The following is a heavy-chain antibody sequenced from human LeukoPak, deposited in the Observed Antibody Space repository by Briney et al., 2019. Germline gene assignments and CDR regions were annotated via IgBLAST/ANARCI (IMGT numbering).Heavy chain of an antibody. CDR2: INDTGPYT. V-gene: IGHV3-11*06. CDR3: ARDDKGYCGGDCYSDY. D-gene: IGHD2-21*02. J-gene: IGHJ4*02. CDR1: GFTFSDYY. Sequence: GGSLRLSCAASGFTFSDYYMSWIRQAPGKGLEWVSFINDTGPYTKYAASVKGRFAISRDNAESSLYLQLNSLRAEDTAVYYCARDDKGYCGGDCYSDYWGQGTLVTVSS.